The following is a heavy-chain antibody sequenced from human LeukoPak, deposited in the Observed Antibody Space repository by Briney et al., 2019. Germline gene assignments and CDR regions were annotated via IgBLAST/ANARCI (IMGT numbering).Heavy chain of an antibody. J-gene: IGHJ5*02. CDR3: ARGLGGAHNWFDP. CDR1: GGSFSGYY. CDR2: INHSGST. V-gene: IGHV4-34*01. D-gene: IGHD3-10*01. Sequence: SETLSLTCAVYGGSFSGYYWSWIRQPPGKGLEWIGEINHSGSTNYNPSLKSRVTISVDTSKNQFSLKLSSVTAADTAVYYCARGLGGAHNWFDPWGQGTLVTVSS.